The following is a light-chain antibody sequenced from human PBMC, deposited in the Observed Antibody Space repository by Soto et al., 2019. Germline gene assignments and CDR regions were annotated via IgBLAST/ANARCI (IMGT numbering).Light chain of an antibody. J-gene: IGLJ2*01. CDR3: CSYAGSYPYVV. Sequence: QSALTQPHSVSGSPGQSVTISCTGTSSDVGGYNYVSWYQQHPGKAPKLMIYDVSKRPSGVPDRFSGSKSGNTASLTISGLQAEDEADYYCCSYAGSYPYVVFGGGTKLTVL. V-gene: IGLV2-11*01. CDR2: DVS. CDR1: SSDVGGYNY.